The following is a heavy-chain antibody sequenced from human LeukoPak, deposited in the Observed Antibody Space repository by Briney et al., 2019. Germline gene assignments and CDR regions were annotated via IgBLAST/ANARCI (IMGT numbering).Heavy chain of an antibody. D-gene: IGHD6-13*01. CDR3: AKAAGLPYYYYYMDV. J-gene: IGHJ6*03. V-gene: IGHV3-7*01. CDR2: IKQDGSEK. Sequence: GGSLRLPCAASGFTFSSYWMSWVRQAPGKGLEWVANIKQDGSEKYYVDSVKGRFTISRDNAKNSLYLQMNSLRAEDTAAYYCAKAAGLPYYYYYMDVWGKGTTVTVSS. CDR1: GFTFSSYW.